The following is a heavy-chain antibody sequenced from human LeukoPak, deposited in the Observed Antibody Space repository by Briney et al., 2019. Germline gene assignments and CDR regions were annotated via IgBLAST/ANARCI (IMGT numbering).Heavy chain of an antibody. D-gene: IGHD1-26*01. J-gene: IGHJ4*02. CDR3: ATSLRQAYSGSYLGGGLDY. CDR1: GYTLTELS. CDR2: FDPEDGET. Sequence: GASVKVSCKVSGYTLTELSMHWVRQAPGKGLEWMGGFDPEDGETIYAQKFQGRVTMTEDTSTDTAYMELSSLRSEDTAVYYCATSLRQAYSGSYLGGGLDYWGQGTLVTVSS. V-gene: IGHV1-24*01.